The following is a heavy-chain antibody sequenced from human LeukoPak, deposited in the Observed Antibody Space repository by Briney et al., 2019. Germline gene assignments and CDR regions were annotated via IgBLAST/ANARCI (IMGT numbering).Heavy chain of an antibody. CDR3: ARDPPSPRGAGYFDY. J-gene: IGHJ4*02. D-gene: IGHD3-10*01. CDR2: IYHSGST. V-gene: IGHV4-38-2*02. CDR1: GYSISSGYY. Sequence: PSETLSLTCTVSGYSISSGYYWGWIRQPPGKGLEWIGSIYHSGSTYYNPSLKSRVTISVDTSKNQFSLKLSSVTAADTAVYYCARDPPSPRGAGYFDYRGQGTLVTVSS.